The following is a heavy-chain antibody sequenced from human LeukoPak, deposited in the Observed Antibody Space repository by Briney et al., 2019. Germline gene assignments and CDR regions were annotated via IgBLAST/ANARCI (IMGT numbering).Heavy chain of an antibody. Sequence: GGSLRPSCAASGFTFSSYGMHWVRQAPGKGLGWVAVISYDGSNKYYADSVKGRFAISRDNSKNTLYLQMNSLRAEDTAVYYCAKDAAFSSSWSPSYYYYGMDVWGQGTTVTVSS. CDR2: ISYDGSNK. V-gene: IGHV3-30*18. J-gene: IGHJ6*02. CDR1: GFTFSSYG. CDR3: AKDAAFSSSWSPSYYYYGMDV. D-gene: IGHD6-13*01.